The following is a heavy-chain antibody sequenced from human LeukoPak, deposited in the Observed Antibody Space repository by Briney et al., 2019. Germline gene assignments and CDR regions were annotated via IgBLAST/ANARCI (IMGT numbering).Heavy chain of an antibody. J-gene: IGHJ4*02. CDR3: ARALMAYYDILTGYYNISPFDY. D-gene: IGHD3-9*01. CDR2: IIPIFGTA. V-gene: IGHV1-69*13. CDR1: GYTFTSYD. Sequence: ASVKVSCKASGYTFTSYDISWVRQAPGQGLGWMGGIIPIFGTANYAQKFQGRVTITADESTSTAYMELSSLRSEDTAVYYCARALMAYYDILTGYYNISPFDYWGQGTLVTVSS.